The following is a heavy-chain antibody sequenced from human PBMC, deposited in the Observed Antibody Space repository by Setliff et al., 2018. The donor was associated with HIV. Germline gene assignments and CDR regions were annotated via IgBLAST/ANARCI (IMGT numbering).Heavy chain of an antibody. CDR3: ASPRETMKPDAFYI. CDR2: IYYSGST. V-gene: IGHV4-59*11. D-gene: IGHD3-22*01. J-gene: IGHJ3*02. Sequence: PSETLSLTCTVSGGSISSHYWSWIRQPPGKGLEWIGSIYYSGSTNYNPSLKSRVTISVDTSKNQFSLKLSSVTAADTAVYYCASPRETMKPDAFYIWGQRTMVTVSS. CDR1: GGSISSHY.